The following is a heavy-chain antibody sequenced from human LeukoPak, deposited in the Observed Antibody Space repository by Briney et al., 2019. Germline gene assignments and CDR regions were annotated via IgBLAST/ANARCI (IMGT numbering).Heavy chain of an antibody. V-gene: IGHV3-7*01. Sequence: PGGSLRLSCTASGFTFSRSWMAWIRQAPGKGLEWVTNIEPDAKHKYYVDIVKGRFTVSRDNTKNTVSLQMNSLRIEDTAVYYCARVEIRADFDFWGQGVLVTVSS. CDR2: IEPDAKHK. CDR3: ARVEIRADFDF. J-gene: IGHJ4*02. CDR1: GFTFSRSW.